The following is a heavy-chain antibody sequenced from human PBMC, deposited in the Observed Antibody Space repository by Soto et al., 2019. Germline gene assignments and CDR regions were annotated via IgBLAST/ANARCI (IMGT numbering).Heavy chain of an antibody. CDR1: GFTFSNAW. Sequence: GGSLRLSCAASGFTFSNAWMNWVRQAPGKGLEWVGRIKSKTDGGTTDYAAPVKGRFTISRDDSKNTLYLQMNSLKTEDTAVYYCTTDSVVVLTAFDIWGQGTMVTVSS. CDR2: IKSKTDGGTT. J-gene: IGHJ3*02. CDR3: TTDSVVVLTAFDI. D-gene: IGHD2-15*01. V-gene: IGHV3-15*07.